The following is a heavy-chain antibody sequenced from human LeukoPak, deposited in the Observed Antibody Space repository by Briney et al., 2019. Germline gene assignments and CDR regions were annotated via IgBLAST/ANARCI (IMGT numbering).Heavy chain of an antibody. CDR1: GYSISSGY. J-gene: IGHJ4*02. Sequence: LSLTCTVSGYSISSGYYWGWIRQPPGKGLEWVAVISYDGSNKYYADSVKGRFTVSRDNSKNTLYLQMNSLRPEDTALYYCAKDIRRGDNYGYDQFAYWGQGTLVTVSS. D-gene: IGHD5-18*01. V-gene: IGHV3-30*18. CDR2: ISYDGSNK. CDR3: AKDIRRGDNYGYDQFAY.